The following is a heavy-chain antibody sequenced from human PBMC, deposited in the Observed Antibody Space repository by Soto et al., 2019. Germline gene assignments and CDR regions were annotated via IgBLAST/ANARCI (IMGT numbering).Heavy chain of an antibody. V-gene: IGHV3-30*18. CDR1: GFTFSSYG. CDR3: AKPYYYDSSGYYSPFFDY. Sequence: SLRLSCAASGFTFSSYGMHWVRQAPGKGLEWVAVISYDGSNKYYADSVKGRFTISRDNSKNTLYLQMKSLRAEDTAVYYCAKPYYYDSSGYYSPFFDYWGQGTLVTVSS. D-gene: IGHD3-22*01. J-gene: IGHJ4*02. CDR2: ISYDGSNK.